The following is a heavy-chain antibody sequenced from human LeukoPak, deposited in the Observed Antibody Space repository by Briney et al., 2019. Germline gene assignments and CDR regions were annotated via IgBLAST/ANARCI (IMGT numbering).Heavy chain of an antibody. J-gene: IGHJ4*02. Sequence: GGSLRPSCAASRFTFSTYAMHWVRQAPGKGLEWVAVIWYDGSNKYYADSVKGRFTISRDNSQSTLYLQMNSLRAEDTAVYYCAKEIEARGTFDFWGQGSLVTVSS. V-gene: IGHV3-33*06. CDR3: AKEIEARGTFDF. D-gene: IGHD3-10*01. CDR1: RFTFSTYA. CDR2: IWYDGSNK.